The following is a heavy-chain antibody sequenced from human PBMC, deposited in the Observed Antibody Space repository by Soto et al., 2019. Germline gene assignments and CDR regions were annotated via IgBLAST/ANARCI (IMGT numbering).Heavy chain of an antibody. Sequence: QITLKESGPTLVRPTQTLTLTCAFSGFSLSTSGVGVGWIRQPQGKALEWLAVIYWDDSKHYRPSLRSRLTITKDTSKNQVVLTMTNMDPMDTGTYFCAHKGPEDWPLDYWGQGTLVTVSS. V-gene: IGHV2-5*02. D-gene: IGHD3-9*01. J-gene: IGHJ4*02. CDR2: IYWDDSK. CDR3: AHKGPEDWPLDY. CDR1: GFSLSTSGVG.